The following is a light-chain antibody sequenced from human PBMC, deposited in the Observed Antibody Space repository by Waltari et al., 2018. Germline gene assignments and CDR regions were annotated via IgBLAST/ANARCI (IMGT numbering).Light chain of an antibody. V-gene: IGKV1-6*01. CDR1: QDIRND. Sequence: AVQMTQSPSSLSASVGDRVTITCRTSQDIRNDLGWYQYKSGRAPKLLIFATSTLQSGVPSRFSGSGSGTGFALTISSLQPEDSATYYCLQQSNYPWTLGQGTKVEI. CDR3: LQQSNYPWT. CDR2: ATS. J-gene: IGKJ1*01.